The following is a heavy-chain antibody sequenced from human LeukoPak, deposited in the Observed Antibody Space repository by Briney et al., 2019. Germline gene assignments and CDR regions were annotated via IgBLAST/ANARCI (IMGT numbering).Heavy chain of an antibody. CDR2: ISVYNGNT. Sequence: GASVKVSYKASGYTFTSYGISWVRQAPGQGLEWMGWISVYNGNTKSAQKFQGRVTMTTDASTSTAYMELRSLRSDDTAVYYCARGKLGYYYYHMDAWGKGTTVTVSS. CDR1: GYTFTSYG. CDR3: ARGKLGYYYYHMDA. V-gene: IGHV1-18*01. D-gene: IGHD3-3*02. J-gene: IGHJ6*03.